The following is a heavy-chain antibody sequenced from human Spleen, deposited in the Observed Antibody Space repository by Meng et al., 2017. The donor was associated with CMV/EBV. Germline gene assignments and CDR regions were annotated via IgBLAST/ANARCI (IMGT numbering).Heavy chain of an antibody. CDR2: IRSKANSYAT. V-gene: IGHV3-73*01. CDR3: TSTKWERFDY. Sequence: GESLKISCAASGFTFGDYAMHWVRQASGKGLEWVGRIRSKANSYATAYAASVKGRFTISRDDSKNTAYLQMNSLKTEDTAVYYCTSTKWERFDYWGQGTLVTVSS. D-gene: IGHD1-26*01. CDR1: GFTFGDYA. J-gene: IGHJ4*02.